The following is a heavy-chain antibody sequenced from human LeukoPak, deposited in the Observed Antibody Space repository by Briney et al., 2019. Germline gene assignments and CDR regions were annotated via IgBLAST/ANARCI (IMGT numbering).Heavy chain of an antibody. Sequence: SETLSLTCAVYGGSFSGYYWSWIRQPPGKGLEWIGEINHSGSTNYNPSLKSRVTVSVDTSKNQFSLKLSSVTAADTAVYYCARRSAYDYVWGSYRYTGYYYYMDVWGKGTTVTISS. CDR2: INHSGST. J-gene: IGHJ6*03. D-gene: IGHD3-16*02. CDR3: ARRSAYDYVWGSYRYTGYYYYMDV. V-gene: IGHV4-34*01. CDR1: GGSFSGYY.